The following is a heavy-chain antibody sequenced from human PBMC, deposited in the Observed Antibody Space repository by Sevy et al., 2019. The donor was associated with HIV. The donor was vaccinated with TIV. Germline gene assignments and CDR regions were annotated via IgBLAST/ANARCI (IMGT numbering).Heavy chain of an antibody. CDR2: ISAYNGNT. J-gene: IGHJ6*04. V-gene: IGHV1-18*01. D-gene: IGHD6-13*01. CDR3: ARDKEVSYGSSWYPTDV. CDR1: GYTFTHYG. Sequence: ASVKVSCKASGYTFTHYGISWVRQAPGQGLEWMGWISAYNGNTNYAQKFQGRVTMTTDTSTSTAYMELRSLRSDDTALYYCARDKEVSYGSSWYPTDVWGKGTTVTVSS.